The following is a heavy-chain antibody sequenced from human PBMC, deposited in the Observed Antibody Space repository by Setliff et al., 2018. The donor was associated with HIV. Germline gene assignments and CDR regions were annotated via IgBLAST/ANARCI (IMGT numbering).Heavy chain of an antibody. CDR1: GFDFSSHA. CDR2: ISGHTINV. D-gene: IGHD3-10*01. V-gene: IGHV3-23*01. J-gene: IGHJ5*02. CDR3: AKMLDIAVPQTGDRKSRIIATLDP. Sequence: PGGSLRLSCAASGFDFSSHAMSWVRQAPGKGLEWPSVISGHTINVYYADSVKGRFSVSRDNSNKTLYLQMNSLRADDTAMYYCAKMLDIAVPQTGDRKSRIIATLDPWGQGTLVTVSS.